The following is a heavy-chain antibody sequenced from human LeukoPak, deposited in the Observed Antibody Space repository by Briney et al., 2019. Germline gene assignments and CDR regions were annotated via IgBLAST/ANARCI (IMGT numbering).Heavy chain of an antibody. Sequence: GGSLRLSCAASGFTFSNAWMSRVRQAPGKGLEWVGRIKSKTDGGTTDYAAPVKGRFTISRDDSKNTLYLQMNSLKTEDTAVYYCTTGQWLVQYYFDYWGQGTLVTVSS. V-gene: IGHV3-15*01. D-gene: IGHD6-19*01. CDR2: IKSKTDGGTT. CDR3: TTGQWLVQYYFDY. CDR1: GFTFSNAW. J-gene: IGHJ4*02.